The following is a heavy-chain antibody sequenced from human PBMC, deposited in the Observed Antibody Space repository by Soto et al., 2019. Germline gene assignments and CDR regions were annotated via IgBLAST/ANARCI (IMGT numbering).Heavy chain of an antibody. CDR3: ARPHNPIEAAGTTFFGY. CDR2: INPNSGGT. V-gene: IGHV1-2*04. D-gene: IGHD6-13*01. Sequence: QVQLVQSGAEVKKPGASVKVSCKASGYTFTGYYMHWVRQAPGQGLEWMGWINPNSGGTNYAQKFQGWVTMTRDTSISTAYMELSRLRSDDTAVYYCARPHNPIEAAGTTFFGYWGQGTLVTVSS. CDR1: GYTFTGYY. J-gene: IGHJ4*02.